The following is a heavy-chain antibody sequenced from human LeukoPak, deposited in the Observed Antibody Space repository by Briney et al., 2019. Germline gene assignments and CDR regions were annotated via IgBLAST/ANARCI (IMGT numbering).Heavy chain of an antibody. CDR1: GYSISSSNW. J-gene: IGHJ5*02. CDR2: IYYSGST. CDR3: ARGGGTAGTTAWWGFDP. Sequence: PSETLSLTCAVSGYSISSSNWWGWIRHPPGKGLEWIGYIYYSGSTYYNPSLKSRVTMSVDTSKNQFSLKLSSVTAVDTAVYYCARGGGTAGTTAWWGFDPWGQGTLVTVSS. V-gene: IGHV4-28*01. D-gene: IGHD1-1*01.